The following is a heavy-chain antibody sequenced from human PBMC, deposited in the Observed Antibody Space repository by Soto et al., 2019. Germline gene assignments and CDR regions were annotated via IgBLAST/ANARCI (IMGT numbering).Heavy chain of an antibody. CDR1: GGSITRSSYF. D-gene: IGHD6-25*01. CDR2: IYFTGNA. J-gene: IGHJ5*02. CDR3: AGPTFAIAAASYGRSNWYGP. Sequence: PSETLSLTCIVSGGSITRSSYFWGWVRQPPGKGLEWIGTIYFTGNAYYTPSLKSRLTMSIDTSKSEFSLSLNSVTSSDTAVYYCAGPTFAIAAASYGRSNWYGPWGPGTLITVSS. V-gene: IGHV4-39*01.